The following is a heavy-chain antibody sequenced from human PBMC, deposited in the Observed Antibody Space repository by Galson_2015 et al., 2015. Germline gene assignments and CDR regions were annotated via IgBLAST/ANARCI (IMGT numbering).Heavy chain of an antibody. J-gene: IGHJ4*02. D-gene: IGHD2-15*01. CDR2: ISCSGGTT. CDR3: AKDGGGYCSGGACYSGPD. Sequence: SLRLSCAASGFTFNSYAMSWVRQAPGKGLEWVSGISCSGGTTHYADSVKGRFTISRDNSKNTLYLQMNSLRAEDSAVYYCAKDGGGYCSGGACYSGPDWGQGTLVTVSS. CDR1: GFTFNSYA. V-gene: IGHV3-23*01.